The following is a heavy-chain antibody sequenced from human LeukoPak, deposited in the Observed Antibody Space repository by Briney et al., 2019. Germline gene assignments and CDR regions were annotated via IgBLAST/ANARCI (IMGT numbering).Heavy chain of an antibody. J-gene: IGHJ4*02. Sequence: ASVKVSCKASGGTFSSYGISWVRQAPGQGLEWMGRIIPIFGIANYAQKFQGRVTITTDESTSTAYMELSSLRSEDTAVYYCARDDSSGYYYLAYWGQGTLVTVSS. CDR2: IIPIFGIA. CDR3: ARDDSSGYYYLAY. V-gene: IGHV1-69*05. D-gene: IGHD3-22*01. CDR1: GGTFSSYG.